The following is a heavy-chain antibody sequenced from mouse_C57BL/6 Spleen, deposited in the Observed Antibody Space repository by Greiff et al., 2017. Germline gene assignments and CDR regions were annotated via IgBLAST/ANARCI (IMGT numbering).Heavy chain of an antibody. D-gene: IGHD2-4*01. CDR3: ARRDYDYDGYAMDY. V-gene: IGHV5-17*01. Sequence: DVQLVESGGGLVKPGGSLKLSCAASGFTFSDYGMHWVRQAPEKGLEWVAYISSGSSTIYYADTVKGRFTISRDNAKNTLFLQMTSLRSEDTAMYYCARRDYDYDGYAMDYWGQGTSVTVSS. J-gene: IGHJ4*01. CDR2: ISSGSSTI. CDR1: GFTFSDYG.